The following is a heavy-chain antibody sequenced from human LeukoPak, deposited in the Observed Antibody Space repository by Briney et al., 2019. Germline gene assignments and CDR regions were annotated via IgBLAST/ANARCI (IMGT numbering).Heavy chain of an antibody. Sequence: SETLSLTCTVSGGAISSGGHFWGWVRQSPGKGLEWIGSLYYGVHTYYNPSLESRVTMSVDPSKTQFSLKLSSVTAAETAMYYCRSGTFSFDYWGQGTQVAVSS. CDR2: LYYGVHT. CDR1: GGAISSGGHF. J-gene: IGHJ4*02. CDR3: RSGTFSFDY. V-gene: IGHV4-39*07. D-gene: IGHD1-26*01.